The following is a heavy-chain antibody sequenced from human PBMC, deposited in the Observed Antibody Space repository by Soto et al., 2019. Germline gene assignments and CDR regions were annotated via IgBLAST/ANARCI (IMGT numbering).Heavy chain of an antibody. J-gene: IGHJ6*02. CDR3: ARDADSSSLVYYYGMDV. CDR1: GFTFSSYW. D-gene: IGHD6-13*01. Sequence: GGSLRLSCAASGFTFSSYWMSWVRQAPGKGLEWVANIKQDGSEKYYVDSVKGRFTISRDNAKNSLYLQMNSLRAEDTAVYYCARDADSSSLVYYYGMDVRGQGTTVTVSS. V-gene: IGHV3-7*05. CDR2: IKQDGSEK.